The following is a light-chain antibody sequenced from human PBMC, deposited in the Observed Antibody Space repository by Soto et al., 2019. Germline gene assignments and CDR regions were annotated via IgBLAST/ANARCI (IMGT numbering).Light chain of an antibody. CDR2: DAS. CDR3: QQRSDWPPIT. CDR1: QSISSY. V-gene: IGKV3-11*01. Sequence: EIVLTQSPVTLSLSPVYRSTLSCMASQSISSYLAWYQQKPGQSPRLLIYDASNRATGIPARFSGSGSGTDFTLTISSLEPEDFAVYYCQQRSDWPPITFGQGTRLEI. J-gene: IGKJ5*01.